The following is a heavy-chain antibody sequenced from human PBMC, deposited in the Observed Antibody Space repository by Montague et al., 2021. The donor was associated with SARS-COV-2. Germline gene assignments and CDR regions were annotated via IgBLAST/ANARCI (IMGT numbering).Heavy chain of an antibody. D-gene: IGHD6-6*01. J-gene: IGHJ3*02. CDR1: GFTFSTYG. CDR3: AKDLAPGWYSSSSIAFDI. Sequence: SLRLSCAASGFTFSTYGLSWVRQAPGKGLEWVSGFVDGDDNTYYADSAKGRFTISRDNSKNTLYLQMNSLSAEDTAAYYCAKDLAPGWYSSSSIAFDIWGQGTMVTVSS. CDR2: FVDGDDNT. V-gene: IGHV3-23*01.